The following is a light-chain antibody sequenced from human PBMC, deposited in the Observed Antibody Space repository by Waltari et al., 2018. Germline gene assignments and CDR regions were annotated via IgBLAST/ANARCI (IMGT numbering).Light chain of an antibody. V-gene: IGLV3-1*01. J-gene: IGLJ2*01. CDR2: QDN. Sequence: SYKLTQPPSVSVSTGQTASITCPGDNLGDSYTAWYQQKPVQSPVLVIYQDNKRPSGIPDVLSGSKSGNTATLTISGTLAMDEADYYCQAWDTTTAPFGGGTKLTVL. CDR3: QAWDTTTAP. CDR1: NLGDSY.